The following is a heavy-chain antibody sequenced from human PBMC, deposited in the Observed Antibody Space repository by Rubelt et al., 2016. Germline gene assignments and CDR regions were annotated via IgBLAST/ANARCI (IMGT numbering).Heavy chain of an antibody. D-gene: IGHD4-17*01. V-gene: IGHV3-21*01. Sequence: RGLDWVSSISSSSDYIYYADSVKGRFTIHRDNVKNSLYLQMNSLRAEDMAVSSCARAHDFGDYGWNDAFDISGQGTMVTVSS. CDR2: ISSSSDYI. CDR3: ARAHDFGDYGWNDAFDI. J-gene: IGHJ3*02.